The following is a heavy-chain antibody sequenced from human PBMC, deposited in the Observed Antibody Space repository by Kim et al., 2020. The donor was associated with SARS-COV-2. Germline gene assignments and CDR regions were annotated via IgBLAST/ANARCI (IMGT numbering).Heavy chain of an antibody. CDR2: IKQDGSEK. J-gene: IGHJ4*02. V-gene: IGHV3-7*01. CDR3: ARERTGTYPYFDY. Sequence: GGSLRLSCAASGFTFSSYWMSWVRQAPGKGLEWVANIKQDGSEKYYVDSVKGRFTISRDNAKNSLYLQMNSLRAEDTAVYYCARERTGTYPYFDYWGQGTLVTVSS. CDR1: GFTFSSYW. D-gene: IGHD1-1*01.